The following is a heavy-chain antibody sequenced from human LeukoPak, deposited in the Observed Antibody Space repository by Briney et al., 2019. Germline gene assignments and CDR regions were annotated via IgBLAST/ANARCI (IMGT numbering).Heavy chain of an antibody. CDR1: GYSISSGYF. J-gene: IGHJ4*02. Sequence: SETLSLTCTVSGYSISSGYFWGWIRQPPGKGLEWIGSFYHSGITYYNPSLKSRVTISVDTSKNQFSLKLSSVTAADTAVYYCARDTLRRTVVVTAIWGQGTLVTVSS. CDR2: FYHSGIT. D-gene: IGHD2-21*02. CDR3: ARDTLRRTVVVTAI. V-gene: IGHV4-38-2*02.